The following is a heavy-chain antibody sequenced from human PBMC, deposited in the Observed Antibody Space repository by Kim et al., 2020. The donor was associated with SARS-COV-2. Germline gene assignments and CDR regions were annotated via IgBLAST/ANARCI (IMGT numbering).Heavy chain of an antibody. CDR3: AKVSSKKADPVWYFDY. CDR1: GFTFGDYA. V-gene: IGHV3-9*01. J-gene: IGHJ4*02. Sequence: GGSLRLSCAASGFTFGDYAMHWVRQAPGKGLEWVSGISWNSGSIGYADSVKGRFTISRDNAKNSLYLQMNSLRAEDTALYYCAKVSSKKADPVWYFDYWGQGTLVTVSS. CDR2: ISWNSGSI. D-gene: IGHD2-21*01.